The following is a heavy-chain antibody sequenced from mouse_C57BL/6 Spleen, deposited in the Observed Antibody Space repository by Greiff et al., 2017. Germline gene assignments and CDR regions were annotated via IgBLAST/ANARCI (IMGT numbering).Heavy chain of an antibody. CDR2: IYPGDGDT. Sequence: QVQLQQSGPELVKPGASVKISCKASGYAFSSSWMNWVKQRPGKGLEWIGRIYPGDGDTNYNGKFKGKATLTADKSSSTAYMQLSSLTSEDSAVYFCATLGPGFDAMDDWGQGTSVTVSS. CDR1: GYAFSSSW. V-gene: IGHV1-82*01. J-gene: IGHJ4*01. D-gene: IGHD4-1*01. CDR3: ATLGPGFDAMDD.